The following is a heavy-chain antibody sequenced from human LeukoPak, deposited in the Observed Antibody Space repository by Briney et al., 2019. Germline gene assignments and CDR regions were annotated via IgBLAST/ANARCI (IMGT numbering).Heavy chain of an antibody. CDR3: AGSSGPNWFDP. CDR1: GFTFSSYW. D-gene: IGHD6-19*01. V-gene: IGHV3-74*01. J-gene: IGHJ5*02. CDR2: INSDGSST. Sequence: GGSLRLSCAASGFTFSSYWMHWVRQAPGKGLVWVSRINSDGSSTSYADSVKGRFTISRDNAKDTLYLQMNSLRAEDTAVYYCAGSSGPNWFDPWGQGTLVTVSS.